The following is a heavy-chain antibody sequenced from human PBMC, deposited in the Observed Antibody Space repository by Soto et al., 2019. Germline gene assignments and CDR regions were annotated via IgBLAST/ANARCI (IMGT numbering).Heavy chain of an antibody. Sequence: PGESLKISCKGSGYSFTSYWISWVRQMPGKGLEWMGRIDPSDSYTNYSPSFQGHVTISADKSISTAYLQWSSLKASDTAMYYCARQAKYSSSWRINWFDPWGQGTLVTVS. J-gene: IGHJ5*02. CDR1: GYSFTSYW. CDR3: ARQAKYSSSWRINWFDP. V-gene: IGHV5-10-1*01. CDR2: IDPSDSYT. D-gene: IGHD6-13*01.